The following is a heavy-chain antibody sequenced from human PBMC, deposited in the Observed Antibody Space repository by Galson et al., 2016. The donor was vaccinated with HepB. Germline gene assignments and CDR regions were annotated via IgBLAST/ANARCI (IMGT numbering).Heavy chain of an antibody. D-gene: IGHD1-26*01. J-gene: IGHJ5*02. Sequence: TLSLTCTVSGGSISSGGYYWSWIRQHPGKGLEWIGYIYYSGSTYYNPSLRSRVTISVDTSKNQFSLKLSSVTAADTAIYYCARHLVPRGGTYQVYDPWGQGTLVTVSS. CDR1: GGSISSGGYY. CDR2: IYYSGST. CDR3: ARHLVPRGGTYQVYDP. V-gene: IGHV4-31*03.